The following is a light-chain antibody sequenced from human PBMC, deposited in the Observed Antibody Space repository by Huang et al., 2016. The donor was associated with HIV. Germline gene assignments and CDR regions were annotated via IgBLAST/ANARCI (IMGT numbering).Light chain of an antibody. V-gene: IGKV3D-15*01. CDR1: QNVRNN. J-gene: IGKJ4*01. CDR3: QQYDKWPPGLT. CDR2: ETS. Sequence: EIKMTQSPATLSVSPGGRVTRSCRASQNVRNNLAWYQQKTGQAPRLLIYETSTRASGIPARFSGSGSGTEVTLTISGLQSEDFAIYYCQQYDKWPPGLTFGGGTKVEI.